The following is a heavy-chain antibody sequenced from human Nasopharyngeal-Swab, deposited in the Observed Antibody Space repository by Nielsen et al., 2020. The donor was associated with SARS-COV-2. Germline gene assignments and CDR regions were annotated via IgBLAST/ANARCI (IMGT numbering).Heavy chain of an antibody. CDR1: GFNFNRYA. Sequence: GFLRLLLAASGFNFNRYAMHWVRQGPGKGLEWVAVISYDGSNKYYADSVKGRFTISRDNSKNTLYLQMNSLRAEDTAVYYCARASSGSYWSAFDIWGQGTMVTVSS. V-gene: IGHV3-30-3*01. J-gene: IGHJ3*02. CDR2: ISYDGSNK. D-gene: IGHD1-26*01. CDR3: ARASSGSYWSAFDI.